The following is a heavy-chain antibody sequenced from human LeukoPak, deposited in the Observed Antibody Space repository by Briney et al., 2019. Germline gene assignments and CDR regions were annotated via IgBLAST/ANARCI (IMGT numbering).Heavy chain of an antibody. CDR3: ARDRGFLEWSFAMDV. Sequence: GRSLRLSCAASGFTFSSYAMHWVRQAPGKGLEWVAVISYDGSNKYYADSVKGRFTISRDNSKNTLYLQMNSLRAEDTAVYYCARDRGFLEWSFAMDVWGKGTTVTVSS. J-gene: IGHJ6*03. CDR1: GFTFSSYA. CDR2: ISYDGSNK. V-gene: IGHV3-30-3*01. D-gene: IGHD3-3*01.